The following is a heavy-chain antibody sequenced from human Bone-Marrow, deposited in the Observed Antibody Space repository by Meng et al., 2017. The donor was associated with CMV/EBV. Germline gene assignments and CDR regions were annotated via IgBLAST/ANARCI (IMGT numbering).Heavy chain of an antibody. D-gene: IGHD3-3*01. CDR3: ASLRYDFWSGYSDY. Sequence: CGSVRSVSYYWSWFRRPPGRGLEWIGYIYYRESTNYNPSLKSRFTISVATSKNQFSLKLSSVTAADTAVYYCASLRYDFWSGYSDYWGQGTLVTVSS. CDR2: IYYREST. V-gene: IGHV4-61*01. CDR1: CGSVRSVSYY. J-gene: IGHJ4*02.